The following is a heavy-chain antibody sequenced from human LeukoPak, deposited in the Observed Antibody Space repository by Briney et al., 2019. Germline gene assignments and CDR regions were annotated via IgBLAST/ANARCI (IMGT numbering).Heavy chain of an antibody. D-gene: IGHD1-26*01. V-gene: IGHV3-74*01. CDR1: GFTFSNYW. CDR3: ATEPVGDTGFLED. Sequence: GGSLRPSCSASGFTFSNYWMHWVRQAPGKGLVWVSQISIDGSNTRYAESVKGRFTISRDNAKSTLYLQMNSLRAEDSAMYYCATEPVGDTGFLEDWGQGTLVTVSS. CDR2: ISIDGSNT. J-gene: IGHJ4*02.